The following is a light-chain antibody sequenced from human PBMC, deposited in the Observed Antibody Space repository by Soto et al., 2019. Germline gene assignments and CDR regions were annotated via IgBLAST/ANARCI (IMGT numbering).Light chain of an antibody. V-gene: IGKV1-5*03. CDR3: LQYNVYPLS. J-gene: IGKJ4*01. CDR1: QNINRW. CDR2: KAS. Sequence: DIQMTQSPSTLSASVGDRVTITCRARQNINRWLAWYQQRPGKAPNLLIHKASTLEVGVPSRLSGSASGTEFTLTISSLQPDDFAVYFCLQYNVYPLSFGGGTKVEIK.